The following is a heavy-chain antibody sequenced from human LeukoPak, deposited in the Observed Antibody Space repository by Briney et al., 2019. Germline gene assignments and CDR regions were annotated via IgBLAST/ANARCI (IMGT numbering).Heavy chain of an antibody. D-gene: IGHD3-10*01. CDR3: ARVDGYYGSGSPNRVFDY. CDR1: GGSISSGGYS. V-gene: IGHV4-30-2*01. CDR2: IYHSGST. J-gene: IGHJ4*02. Sequence: SETLSLTCAVSGGSISSGGYSWSWIRQPPGKGLEWIGYIYHSGSTYYNPSLKSRVTISVDRSKNQFSLKLSSVTAADTAVYYCARVDGYYGSGSPNRVFDYWGQGTLVTVSS.